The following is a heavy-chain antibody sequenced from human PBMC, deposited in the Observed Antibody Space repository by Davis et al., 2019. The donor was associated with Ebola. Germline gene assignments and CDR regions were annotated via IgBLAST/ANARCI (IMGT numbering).Heavy chain of an antibody. J-gene: IGHJ4*02. D-gene: IGHD6-19*01. V-gene: IGHV1-69-2*01. CDR1: GYSSSDYY. CDR3: ARELGRIAVADRGDY. CDR2: VDPKTGRT. Sequence: ASVKVSCKASGYSSSDYYMHWVQGAPGKGLEWVGLVDPKTGRTVYAENFQDRVTISADKSTDTVHMELSSLRSEDTAVYYCARELGRIAVADRGDYWGQGTLDTVSS.